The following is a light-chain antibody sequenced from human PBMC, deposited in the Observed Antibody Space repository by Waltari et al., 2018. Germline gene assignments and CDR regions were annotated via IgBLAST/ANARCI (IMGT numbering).Light chain of an antibody. CDR2: GAS. CDR3: QQYDISPLT. CDR1: QTVRTTY. Sequence: EIVLTQSPGTLSLSPGERAILSRRASQTVRTTYLAWYQQKPGQAPTLLIYGASSRATGIPDRCSGSGSGTDFSLTISSLEPEDFAVYYCQQYDISPLTFGGGTKVEIK. V-gene: IGKV3-20*01. J-gene: IGKJ4*01.